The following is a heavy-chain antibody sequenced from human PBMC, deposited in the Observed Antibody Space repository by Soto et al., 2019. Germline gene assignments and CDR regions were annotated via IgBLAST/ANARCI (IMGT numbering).Heavy chain of an antibody. Sequence: QEVLVESGGGVVRPGNSLRLSCVTSGIIFEAHAFHWVRQAPGKGLKWVALIWYGGTTYYEDSVQGRFSISRDNSRKTVFLQMNHLRPDDSGVYYCVRVRNNDDKRLDVWGQGTTVSVSS. CDR1: GIIFEAHA. CDR3: VRVRNNDDKRLDV. V-gene: IGHV3-33*01. D-gene: IGHD3-16*01. J-gene: IGHJ6*02. CDR2: IWYGGTT.